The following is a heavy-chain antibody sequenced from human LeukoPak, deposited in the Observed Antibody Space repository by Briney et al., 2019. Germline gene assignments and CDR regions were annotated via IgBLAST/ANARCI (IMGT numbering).Heavy chain of an antibody. Sequence: GASVKVSCKASGYTFTSYAMHWVRQAPGQRLEWMGWINAGNGNTKYSQKFQGRVTITRDTSASTAYMELSSLRSEDTAVYYCASSRHRGYSSGWYSGDYWGQGTLVTVSP. CDR2: INAGNGNT. J-gene: IGHJ4*02. CDR3: ASSRHRGYSSGWYSGDY. CDR1: GYTFTSYA. D-gene: IGHD6-19*01. V-gene: IGHV1-3*01.